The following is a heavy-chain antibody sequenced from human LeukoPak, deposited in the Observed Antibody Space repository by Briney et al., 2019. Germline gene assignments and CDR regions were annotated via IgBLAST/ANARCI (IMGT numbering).Heavy chain of an antibody. CDR3: ARGRRTYYDILTGYSNDMDV. V-gene: IGHV1-8*01. J-gene: IGHJ6*02. CDR1: GYTFTSYD. D-gene: IGHD3-9*01. CDR2: MNPNSGNT. Sequence: ASVKVSCKASGYTFTSYDINWVRQATGQGLEWMGWMNPNSGNTGYAQKFQGRVTMTRNTSISTAYMELSNLRSEDTAVYYCARGRRTYYDILTGYSNDMDVWGQGTTVTVSS.